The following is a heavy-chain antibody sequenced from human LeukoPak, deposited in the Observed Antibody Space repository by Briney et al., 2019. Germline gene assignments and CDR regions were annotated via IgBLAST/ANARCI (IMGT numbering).Heavy chain of an antibody. CDR2: INPNSGGT. CDR1: GYTFTGYY. J-gene: IGHJ3*02. CDR3: ATGPSLGYCSSTSRAAFDI. D-gene: IGHD2-2*01. V-gene: IGHV1-2*02. Sequence: ASVKVSCKASGYTFTGYYMHWVRQAPGQGLEWMGWINPNSGGTNYAQKCQGRVTMTRDTSISTAYMELSRLRSDDTAVYYCATGPSLGYCSSTSRAAFDIWGQGTMVTVSS.